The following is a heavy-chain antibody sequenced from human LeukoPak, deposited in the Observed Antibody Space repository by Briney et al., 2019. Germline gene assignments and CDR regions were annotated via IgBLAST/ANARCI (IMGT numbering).Heavy chain of an antibody. J-gene: IGHJ4*02. CDR1: GYTLTELS. CDR3: ARRWTTMTDDYLDY. V-gene: IGHV1-24*01. Sequence: GASVKVSCKVSGYTLTELSMHWVRQAPGKGLEWMGGFDPEDGETIYAQKFQGRVTMTEDTSTDTAYMELRSLRSDDTAVFYCARRWTTMTDDYLDYWGQGTLVTVSS. CDR2: FDPEDGET. D-gene: IGHD5-12*01.